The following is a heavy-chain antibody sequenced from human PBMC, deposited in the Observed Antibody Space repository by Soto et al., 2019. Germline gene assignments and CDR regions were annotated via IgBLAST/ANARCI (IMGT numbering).Heavy chain of an antibody. Sequence: SETLSLTCTVSGGSISSGGYYWSWIRQHPGKGLEWIGYIYYSGSTYYNPSLKSRVTISVDTSKNQFSLKLSSVTAADTAVYYCARDIVVVPAAYQTYYYYGMDVWGQGTTVTVSS. CDR3: ARDIVVVPAAYQTYYYYGMDV. V-gene: IGHV4-31*03. D-gene: IGHD2-2*01. J-gene: IGHJ6*02. CDR1: GGSISSGGYY. CDR2: IYYSGST.